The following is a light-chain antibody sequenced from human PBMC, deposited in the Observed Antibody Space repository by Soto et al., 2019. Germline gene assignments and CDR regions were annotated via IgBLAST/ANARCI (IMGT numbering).Light chain of an antibody. CDR2: DVA. V-gene: IGLV2-14*03. Sequence: SALTQPASVSWSPGQSIAISCTGASIDVGGYNYVSWYQQHPGKAPKLMIYDVASRPSGVSDRFSGSKSGNTASLTISGLQAEDEADYYCSSYTSSSTLYVFGTGTKVTVL. J-gene: IGLJ1*01. CDR1: SIDVGGYNY. CDR3: SSYTSSSTLYV.